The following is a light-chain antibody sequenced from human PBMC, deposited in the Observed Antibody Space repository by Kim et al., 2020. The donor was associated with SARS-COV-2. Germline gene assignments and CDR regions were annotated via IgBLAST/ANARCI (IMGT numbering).Light chain of an antibody. CDR2: DVT. Sequence: GQSITISCTGGSNDISYYNYVSWYQKHSGKAPKLVIFDVTSRPSGVSSRFSGSKSGNTASLTISGLQAEDEADYYCSSYTTSSTCVFGTGTKVTVL. CDR3: SSYTTSSTCV. CDR1: SNDISYYNY. V-gene: IGLV2-14*03. J-gene: IGLJ1*01.